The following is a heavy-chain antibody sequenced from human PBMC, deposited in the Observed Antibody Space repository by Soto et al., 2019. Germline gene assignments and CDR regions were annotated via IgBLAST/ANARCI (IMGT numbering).Heavy chain of an antibody. CDR3: ARSGTLDWIDDY. J-gene: IGHJ4*02. CDR1: GGTFRSYV. CDR2: IIPMYGTT. Sequence: QVQLVQSGAEVKKPGSSVKVSCKASGGTFRSYVTSWVRQAPGQGLEWLGGIIPMYGTTYYAQTFQGRVTISADESTSTAFMELSSLGSEDTAVYYCARSGTLDWIDDYWGQGTLVTVSS. D-gene: IGHD1-1*01. V-gene: IGHV1-69*12.